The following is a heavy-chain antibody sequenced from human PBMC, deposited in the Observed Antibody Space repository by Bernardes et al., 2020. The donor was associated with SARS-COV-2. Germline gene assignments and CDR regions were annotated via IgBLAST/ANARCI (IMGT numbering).Heavy chain of an antibody. D-gene: IGHD1-20*01. CDR1: GFTFNNYA. CDR3: AKGWTKTLITPMYGMDA. CDR2: ISGSGSDT. V-gene: IGHV3-23*01. Sequence: GGSLRLSCTASGFTFNNYAMTWVRRAPGKGLEWVSGISGSGSDTSYGASVKGRVTISRDSSKNTVYLQMNNLRDDDTAVYYCAKGWTKTLITPMYGMDAWGQGPRSPSP. J-gene: IGHJ6*02.